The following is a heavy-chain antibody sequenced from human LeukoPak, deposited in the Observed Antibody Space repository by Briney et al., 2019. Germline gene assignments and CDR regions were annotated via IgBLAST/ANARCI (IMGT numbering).Heavy chain of an antibody. CDR2: ISSSSSYI. CDR3: ASEPTRHFDY. D-gene: IGHD5-12*01. Sequence: PGGSQRLSCAASGLTISSYSMNWVRQAPGKGLEWVSSISSSSSYIYYADSVKGRFTISRDNAKNSLYLQMNSLRAEDTAVYYCASEPTRHFDYWGQGTLVTVSS. CDR1: GLTISSYS. J-gene: IGHJ4*02. V-gene: IGHV3-21*01.